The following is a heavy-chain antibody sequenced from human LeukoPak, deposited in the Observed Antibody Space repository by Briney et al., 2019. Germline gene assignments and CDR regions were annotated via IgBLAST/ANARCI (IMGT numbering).Heavy chain of an antibody. Sequence: ASETLSLTCSVSGDSISNSYWTWIRQPPGKRLEWIGYIDFRGGTNYNPSLGRRLSMSVAASKNQFSLRLRSVTAADTAVYYCARDSVYATNWFDPWGQGILVTVSS. V-gene: IGHV4-59*01. D-gene: IGHD2-15*01. CDR2: IDFRGGT. CDR3: ARDSVYATNWFDP. CDR1: GDSISNSY. J-gene: IGHJ5*02.